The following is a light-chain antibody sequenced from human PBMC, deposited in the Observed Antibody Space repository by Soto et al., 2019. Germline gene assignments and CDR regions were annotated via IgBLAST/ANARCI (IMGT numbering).Light chain of an antibody. CDR1: QSISSY. V-gene: IGKV1-39*01. CDR3: LQSYNTPWT. J-gene: IGKJ1*01. CDR2: VAS. Sequence: DIQMTQSPSSLSASVGDRVTITGRASQSISSYLNWYQQKPGKAPKLLISVASSLQTGAPSRFSGSGSGTDFTLTISSLQSEDFATYHCLQSYNTPWTFGQGTKVDIK.